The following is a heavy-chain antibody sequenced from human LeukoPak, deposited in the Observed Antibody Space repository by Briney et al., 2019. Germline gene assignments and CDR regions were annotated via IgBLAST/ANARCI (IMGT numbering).Heavy chain of an antibody. J-gene: IGHJ4*02. V-gene: IGHV3-48*03. CDR1: GFTFSSYE. Sequence: PGGSLRLSCAASGFTFSSYEMNWVRQAPGKGLDWVSYISSSGSTIYYADSVKGRFTISRDNAKNSLYLQMNSLRAEDTAVYYCARDWYHAIDYWGQGTLVTVSS. D-gene: IGHD2-2*01. CDR2: ISSSGSTI. CDR3: ARDWYHAIDY.